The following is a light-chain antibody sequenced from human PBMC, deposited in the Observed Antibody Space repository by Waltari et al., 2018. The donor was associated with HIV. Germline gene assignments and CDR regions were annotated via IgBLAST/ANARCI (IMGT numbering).Light chain of an antibody. CDR3: TSYTSSSTPVV. V-gene: IGLV2-14*01. J-gene: IGLJ2*01. CDR1: SSDVGGYNF. Sequence: QSALTQPASVSGSPGQSITISCTGTSSDVGGYNFVSWYQHHPGKGPKLMIYEGSNRPSGVSNRFAGSKSGNTASLTISGLQAEDEADYYCTSYTSSSTPVVFGGGTKLTVL. CDR2: EGS.